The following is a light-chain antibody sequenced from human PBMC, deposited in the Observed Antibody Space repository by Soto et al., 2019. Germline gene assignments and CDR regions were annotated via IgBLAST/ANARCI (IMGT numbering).Light chain of an antibody. CDR3: GSHAGSSAV. CDR1: SSDVGGYNY. CDR2: DVS. Sequence: QSALTQPPSASRSPGQSVTISCTGTSSDVGGYNYVSWYQQHPGKAPKVIIYDVSKRPSGVPDRFSGSKSGNTASLTVSGLQAEDEADYYCGSHAGSSAVFGGGTKLTVL. V-gene: IGLV2-8*02. J-gene: IGLJ2*01.